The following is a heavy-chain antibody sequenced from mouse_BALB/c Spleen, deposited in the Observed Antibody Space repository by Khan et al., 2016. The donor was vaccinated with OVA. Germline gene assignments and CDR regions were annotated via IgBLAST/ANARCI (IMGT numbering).Heavy chain of an antibody. Sequence: QVQLKQSGAELVKPGASVKMSCKASGYTFINYWILWVKQRPGQGLEWIGYINPSTGYTEYNQNFKDKATLTADTSSSTAYMQLSSLTSEDSAVYYCARRGLRWDFDYWGQGTTLTVSS. CDR1: GYTFINYW. V-gene: IGHV1-7*01. CDR2: INPSTGYT. D-gene: IGHD1-1*02. CDR3: ARRGLRWDFDY. J-gene: IGHJ2*01.